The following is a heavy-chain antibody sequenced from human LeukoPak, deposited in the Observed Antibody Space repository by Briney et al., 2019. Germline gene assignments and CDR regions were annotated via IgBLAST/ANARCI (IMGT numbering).Heavy chain of an antibody. D-gene: IGHD5-24*01. CDR2: MNPNSGNT. V-gene: IGHV1-8*01. J-gene: IGHJ3*02. CDR3: ARVKSRMAEDPDAFDI. Sequence: ASVKVSCKASGSTFTSYDINWVRQATGQGLEWMGWMNPNSGNTGYAQKFQGRVTMTRNTSISTAYMELSSLRSEDTAVYYCARVKSRMAEDPDAFDIWGQVTMVTVSS. CDR1: GSTFTSYD.